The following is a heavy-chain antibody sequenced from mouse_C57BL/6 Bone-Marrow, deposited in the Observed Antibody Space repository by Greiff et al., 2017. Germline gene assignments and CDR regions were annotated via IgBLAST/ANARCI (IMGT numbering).Heavy chain of an antibody. J-gene: IGHJ1*03. D-gene: IGHD1-1*01. CDR2: IDPSDSYT. Sequence: QVQLQQPGAELVRPGTSVTLSCKASGYTFTSYWMHWVKQRPGQGLEWIGVIDPSDSYTNYNQKFKGKATLTVDTSSSTAYMQLSSLTSEDSAVYYCARGAGSSPYWYCDVWGTGTTVTVSS. CDR1: GYTFTSYW. V-gene: IGHV1-59*01. CDR3: ARGAGSSPYWYCDV.